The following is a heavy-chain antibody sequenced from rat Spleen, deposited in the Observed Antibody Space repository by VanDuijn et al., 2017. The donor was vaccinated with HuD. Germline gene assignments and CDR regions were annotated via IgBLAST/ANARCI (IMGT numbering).Heavy chain of an antibody. D-gene: IGHD1-12*03. CDR3: AGWYDGYSRYGVEG. CDR2: ITNEGIT. Sequence: EVQLQESGPGLVKPSQSLSLTCSVTSYSITSRYGWNWIRKFPGNKLEWMGYITNEGITNYNPSLRSRISITRNTSKNQLFLEVTSGTTEDKANYYCAGWYDGYSRYGVEGWGQGCSVTVSS. J-gene: IGHJ4*01. CDR1: SYSITSRYG. V-gene: IGHV3-3*01.